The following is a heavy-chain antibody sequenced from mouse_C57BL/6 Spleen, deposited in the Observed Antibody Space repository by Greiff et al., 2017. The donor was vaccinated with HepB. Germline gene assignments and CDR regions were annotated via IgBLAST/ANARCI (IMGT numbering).Heavy chain of an antibody. CDR1: GYTFTSYW. J-gene: IGHJ4*01. D-gene: IGHD2-5*01. CDR3: ARGGYSIYEDY. CDR2: IDPSDSYT. Sequence: QVQLQQPGAELVMPGASVKLSCKASGYTFTSYWMHWVKQRPGQGLEWIGEIDPSDSYTNYNQKFKGKSTLTVDKSSSTAYMQLSSLTSEDSAVYYCARGGYSIYEDYWGQGTSVTVSS. V-gene: IGHV1-69*01.